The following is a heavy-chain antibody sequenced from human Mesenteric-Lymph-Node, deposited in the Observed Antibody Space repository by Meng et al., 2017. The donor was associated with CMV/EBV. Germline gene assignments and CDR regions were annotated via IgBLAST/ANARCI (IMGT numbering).Heavy chain of an antibody. CDR2: IKQDGSEK. CDR3: ARRYGPGDY. CDR1: GFTFSDYY. V-gene: IGHV3-7*01. J-gene: IGHJ4*02. Sequence: GGSLRLSCAASGFTFSDYYMSWIRQAPGKGLEWVANIKQDGSEKYYVDSVKGRFTISRDNAKNSLYLQMNSLRAEDTAVYYCARRYGPGDYWGQGTLVTVSS. D-gene: IGHD3-10*01.